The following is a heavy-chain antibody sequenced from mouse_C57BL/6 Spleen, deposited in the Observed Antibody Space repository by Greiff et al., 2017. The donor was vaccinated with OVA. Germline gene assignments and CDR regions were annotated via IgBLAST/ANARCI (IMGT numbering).Heavy chain of an antibody. J-gene: IGHJ3*01. CDR1: GFTFSDYY. CDR3: AREDSSGPAWFAY. D-gene: IGHD3-2*02. V-gene: IGHV5-16*01. CDR2: INYDGSST. Sequence: EVMLVESEGGLVQPGSSMKLSCTASGFTFSDYYMAWVRQVPEKGLEWVANINYDGSSTYYLDSLKSRFIISRDNAKNILYLQMSSLKSEDTATYYCAREDSSGPAWFAYWGQGTLVTVSA.